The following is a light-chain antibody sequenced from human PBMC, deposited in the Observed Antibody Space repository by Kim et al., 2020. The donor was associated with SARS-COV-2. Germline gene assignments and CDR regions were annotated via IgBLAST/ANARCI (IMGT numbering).Light chain of an antibody. CDR3: NSRDSSFYV. Sequence: SSELTQDPAVSVALGQTVRITCQGDSLRSYYASWYQQKPGQAPVLVIYGKNNRPSGIPDRFSGSSSGNTASLTITGAQAEDEGDYYCNSRDSSFYVFGT. V-gene: IGLV3-19*01. CDR2: GKN. CDR1: SLRSYY. J-gene: IGLJ1*01.